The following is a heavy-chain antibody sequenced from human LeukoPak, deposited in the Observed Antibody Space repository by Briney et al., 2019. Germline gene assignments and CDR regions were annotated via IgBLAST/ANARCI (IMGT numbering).Heavy chain of an antibody. V-gene: IGHV4-59*01. CDR2: IYYSGST. CDR3: ARDSSSSSYFDY. J-gene: IGHJ4*02. Sequence: PSETLSLTXTVSGDSISSYYWSWIRQPPGKGLEWIGYIYYSGSTNYNPSLKSRVTISVDTSKNQYSLRLTSVTAADTAVYYCARDSSSSSYFDYWGQGTLVTVSS. D-gene: IGHD6-6*01. CDR1: GDSISSYY.